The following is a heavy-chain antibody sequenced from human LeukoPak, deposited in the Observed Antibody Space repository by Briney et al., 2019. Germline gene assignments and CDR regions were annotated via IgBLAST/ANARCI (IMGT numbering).Heavy chain of an antibody. D-gene: IGHD3-10*01. CDR3: ARKENVYYYFDY. Sequence: SESLSLTCTVSGGSISSYYWSWIRQPPGKGLEWIGYIYYSGTTYYNPSLQSRVTMSVDTSKNQFSLKLSSVTAVDTAVYYCARKENVYYYFDYWGQGTLVTVSS. CDR1: GGSISSYY. V-gene: IGHV4-59*12. J-gene: IGHJ4*02. CDR2: IYYSGTT.